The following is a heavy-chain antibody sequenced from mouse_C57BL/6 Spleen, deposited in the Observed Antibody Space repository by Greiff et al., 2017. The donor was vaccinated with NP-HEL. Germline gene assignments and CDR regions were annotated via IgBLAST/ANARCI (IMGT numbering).Heavy chain of an antibody. D-gene: IGHD2-3*01. V-gene: IGHV1-72*01. CDR3: EREGVIYDGYYDYCDY. J-gene: IGHJ2*01. Sequence: QVQLQQPGAELVKPGASVKLSCKASVYTFTSYWMHWVKPRPGRGLVWIGRIDPNSGGTKYNEKFKSKATLTVDKPSSTSYMQLSSLTSEDSAVYYCEREGVIYDGYYDYCDYWGQGTTLTVSS. CDR2: IDPNSGGT. CDR1: VYTFTSYW.